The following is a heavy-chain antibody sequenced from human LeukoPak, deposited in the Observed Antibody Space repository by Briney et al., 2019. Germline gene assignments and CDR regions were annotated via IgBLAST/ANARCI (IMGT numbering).Heavy chain of an antibody. CDR2: NYYSGST. Sequence: SETLSLTCTVSGGSISSYYWSWIRQPPGKGLEWIGYNYYSGSTNYNPSLKSRVTISVDTSKNQFSLKLSSVTAADTAVYYCARSGYCSSTSCYHAYWGQGTLVTVSS. V-gene: IGHV4-59*08. D-gene: IGHD2-2*01. CDR1: GGSISSYY. CDR3: ARSGYCSSTSCYHAY. J-gene: IGHJ4*02.